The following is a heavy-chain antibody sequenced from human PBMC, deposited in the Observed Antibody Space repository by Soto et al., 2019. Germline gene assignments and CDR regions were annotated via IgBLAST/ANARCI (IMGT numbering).Heavy chain of an antibody. D-gene: IGHD1-26*01. CDR2: INSDGTIT. J-gene: IGHJ4*02. CDR1: GFTFNNYW. Sequence: EVQLVESGGGLVQPGGSLRLSCAASGFTFNNYWMHWVRQPPGKGLVWVARINSDGTITHYGDSMKGRCTISRDNGKNTLYLQMHSLRAEDTAVYYCARELDRGGCHSWGQGTLVTVSS. CDR3: ARELDRGGCHS. V-gene: IGHV3-74*01.